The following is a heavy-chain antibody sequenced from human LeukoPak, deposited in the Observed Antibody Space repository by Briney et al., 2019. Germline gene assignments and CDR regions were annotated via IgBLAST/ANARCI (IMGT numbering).Heavy chain of an antibody. CDR1: GYTFTSYG. Sequence: ASVKVSCKASGYTFTSYGISWVRQAPGQGPEWMGWISAYSTYNGNTNYAQKFQGRVTMTTDTSTSTAYMELSRLRSDDTAVYYCASLQGPQLGIPFDYWGQGTLVTVSS. D-gene: IGHD7-27*01. J-gene: IGHJ4*02. V-gene: IGHV1-18*01. CDR2: ISAYSTYNGNT. CDR3: ASLQGPQLGIPFDY.